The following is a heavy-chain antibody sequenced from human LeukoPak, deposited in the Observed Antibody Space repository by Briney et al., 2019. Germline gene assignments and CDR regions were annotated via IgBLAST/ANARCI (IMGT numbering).Heavy chain of an antibody. Sequence: GGSLRLSRAPSGFTFSSSAMSWVRPAPGKGLEWVSAISGSGGSTYYADSVKGRFTISRDNSKNTLYLQMNSLRAEDTAVYYCAKDTTPYYYDSSGYYGWYFDYWGQGTLVTVSS. D-gene: IGHD3-22*01. CDR1: GFTFSSSA. V-gene: IGHV3-23*01. CDR2: ISGSGGST. J-gene: IGHJ4*02. CDR3: AKDTTPYYYDSSGYYGWYFDY.